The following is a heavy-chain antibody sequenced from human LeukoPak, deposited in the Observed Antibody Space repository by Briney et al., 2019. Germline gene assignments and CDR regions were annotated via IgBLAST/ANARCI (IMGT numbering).Heavy chain of an antibody. J-gene: IGHJ4*02. V-gene: IGHV1-18*01. D-gene: IGHD3-22*01. CDR3: ARDRKYYYGSSGYSTFDY. Sequence: ASVKVSCKASGYTFTSYGISWVRQAPGQGLEWMGWISAYDGNTNYAQKLQGRVTMTTDTSTSTAYMELRSLRSDDTAVYYCARDRKYYYGSSGYSTFDYWGQRTLVTVSS. CDR1: GYTFTSYG. CDR2: ISAYDGNT.